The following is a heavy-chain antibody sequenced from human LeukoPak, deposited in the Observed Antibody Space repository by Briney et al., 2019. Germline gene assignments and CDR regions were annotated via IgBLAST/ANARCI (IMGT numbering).Heavy chain of an antibody. J-gene: IGHJ4*02. V-gene: IGHV5-51*01. CDR2: IYPGDSDT. CDR3: ARWRMNCSSTSCYGGDYFDY. D-gene: IGHD2-2*01. CDR1: GYSFTSYW. Sequence: GESLQISCKGSGYSFTSYWIGWVRQMPGKGLEWMGIIYPGDSDTRYSPSFQGQVTISADKSISTAYLQWSSLKASDTAMYYCARWRMNCSSTSCYGGDYFDYWGQGTLVTVSS.